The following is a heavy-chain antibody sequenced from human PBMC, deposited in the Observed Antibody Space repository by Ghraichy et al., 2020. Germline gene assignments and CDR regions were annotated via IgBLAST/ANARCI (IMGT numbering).Heavy chain of an antibody. D-gene: IGHD1-26*01. V-gene: IGHV4-39*01. Sequence: SETLSLTCTVSGGSISSSSYYWGWIRQPPGKGLEWIGSIYYSGSTYYNPSLKSRVTISVDTSKNQFSLKLSSVTAADTAVYYCARHQLVGATLFDYWGQGTLVTVSS. J-gene: IGHJ4*02. CDR2: IYYSGST. CDR3: ARHQLVGATLFDY. CDR1: GGSISSSSYY.